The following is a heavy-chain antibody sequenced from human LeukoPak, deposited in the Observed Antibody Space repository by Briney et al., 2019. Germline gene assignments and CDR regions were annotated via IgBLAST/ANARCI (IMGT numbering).Heavy chain of an antibody. CDR2: IIPIFGTA. CDR3: ARDYSIAVAADAAIDAFDI. J-gene: IGHJ3*02. CDR1: GGTFSSYA. Sequence: EASVKVSCTASGGTFSSYAISWVRQAPGQVLEWMGWIIPIFGTANYAQKFQGRVTITADKSTSTAYMELSSLRSEDTAVYYCARDYSIAVAADAAIDAFDIWGQGTMVTVSS. V-gene: IGHV1-69*06. D-gene: IGHD6-19*01.